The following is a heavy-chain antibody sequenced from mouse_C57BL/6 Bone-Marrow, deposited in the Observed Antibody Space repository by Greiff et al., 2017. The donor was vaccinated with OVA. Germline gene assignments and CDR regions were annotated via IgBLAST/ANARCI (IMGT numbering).Heavy chain of an antibody. CDR1: GYTFTSYW. CDR3: ARGYYYGSSYFDY. Sequence: VQLQQPGAELVKPGASVKMSCKASGYTFTSYWITWVTQRPGQGLEWIGDIYPGSGSTNYNEKFKSKATLTVDTSSSTAYMQLSSLTSEDSAVYYCARGYYYGSSYFDYWGQGTTLTVSS. V-gene: IGHV1-55*01. D-gene: IGHD1-1*01. J-gene: IGHJ2*01. CDR2: IYPGSGST.